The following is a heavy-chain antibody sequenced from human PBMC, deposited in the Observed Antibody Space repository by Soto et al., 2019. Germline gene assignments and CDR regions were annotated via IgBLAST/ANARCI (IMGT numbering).Heavy chain of an antibody. J-gene: IGHJ4*02. CDR2: ISYDGSNK. D-gene: IGHD6-19*01. V-gene: IGHV3-30*18. CDR3: AKPGSFLAVAGHFDY. Sequence: PGGSLRLSSAASGFPFSSYGMHWVRQAPGKGLEWVAVISYDGSNKYYADSVKGRFTISRDNSKNTLYLQMNSLRAEDTAVYYCAKPGSFLAVAGHFDYWGQGTLVTVSS. CDR1: GFPFSSYG.